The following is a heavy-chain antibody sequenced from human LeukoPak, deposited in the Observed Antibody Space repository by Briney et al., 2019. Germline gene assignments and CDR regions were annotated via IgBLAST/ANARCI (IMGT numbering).Heavy chain of an antibody. D-gene: IGHD5-18*01. CDR3: ARDYGGGYSYGYYFDY. CDR2: ISYDGSNK. J-gene: IGHJ4*02. Sequence: PGGSLRLSYAASGFTFSSYAIHWVRQAPGKGLEWVAVISYDGSNKYYADSVKGRFTISRDNSKNTLYLQMNSLRAEDTAVYYCARDYGGGYSYGYYFDYWGQGTLVTVSS. CDR1: GFTFSSYA. V-gene: IGHV3-30-3*01.